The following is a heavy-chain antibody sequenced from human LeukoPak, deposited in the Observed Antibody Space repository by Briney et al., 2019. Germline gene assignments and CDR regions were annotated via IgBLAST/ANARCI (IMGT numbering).Heavy chain of an antibody. V-gene: IGHV3-48*03. J-gene: IGHJ4*02. D-gene: IGHD2-21*01. Sequence: GGSLRLSCAASGFTFSNYEIIWVRQAPGKGLEWISYTSTSGSTTNYADSVKGRFTISRDNAKNSLYLQMNSLTGEDTAVYYCVRNGDGLGYRGQGTLVTVSS. CDR2: TSTSGSTT. CDR3: VRNGDGLGY. CDR1: GFTFSNYE.